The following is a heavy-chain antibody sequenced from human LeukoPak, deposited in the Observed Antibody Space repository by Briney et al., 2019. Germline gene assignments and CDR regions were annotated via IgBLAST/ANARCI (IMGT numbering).Heavy chain of an antibody. Sequence: GGSLRLSCRVSGTKFTSAWMSWARQAPGKGLQWVAHISQDGSEKYYVDSVKGRFTISRDNTKNSLYLQMSSLRAEDTAVYYCARDSYRALEFWGQGALVTVSS. J-gene: IGHJ4*02. CDR3: ARDSYRALEF. V-gene: IGHV3-7*01. D-gene: IGHD1-14*01. CDR1: GTKFTSAW. CDR2: ISQDGSEK.